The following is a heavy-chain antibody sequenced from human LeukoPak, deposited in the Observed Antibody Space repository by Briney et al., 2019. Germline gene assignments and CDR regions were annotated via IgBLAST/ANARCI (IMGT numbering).Heavy chain of an antibody. V-gene: IGHV4-34*01. CDR3: ARGGSNYYDSSGYYRWFNY. CDR2: INHSGST. J-gene: IGHJ4*02. Sequence: PSETLSLTCAVYGGSFSGYYWSWIRQPPGKGLEWIGEINHSGSTNYNPSLKSRVTISVDTSKNQFSLKLSSVTAADTAVYYCARGGSNYYDSSGYYRWFNYWGQGTLVTVSS. CDR1: GGSFSGYY. D-gene: IGHD3-22*01.